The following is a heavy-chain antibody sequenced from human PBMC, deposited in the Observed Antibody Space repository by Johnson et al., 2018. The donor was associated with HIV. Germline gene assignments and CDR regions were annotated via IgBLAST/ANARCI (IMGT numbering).Heavy chain of an antibody. CDR2: INWSGGGT. J-gene: IGHJ3*02. Sequence: MMLVESGGGVVRPGESLRISCVASGVKFYEYDVSWVRQVPGKGLEWVSGINWSGGGTTYADSVKGRFTISRDNSKNTLYLQMNSLRVEDTAVYHCARGRRPWELHGFNAFDTWGQGTMVIVSS. V-gene: IGHV3-20*01. CDR3: ARGRRPWELHGFNAFDT. D-gene: IGHD1-26*01. CDR1: GVKFYEYD.